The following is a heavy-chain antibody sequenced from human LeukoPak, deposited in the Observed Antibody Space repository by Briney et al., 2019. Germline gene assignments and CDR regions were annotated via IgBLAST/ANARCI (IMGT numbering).Heavy chain of an antibody. CDR1: DYTFNRYG. Sequence: ASGKVSCKASDYTFNRYGMSWVRQAPGRGLEWMGWISGSNGNTNYAQKIQDRVTLTTDTSTSTAYMELRSVSFDDTATYSCVRSGRGTYYYFDVWGQGTLVTVSS. D-gene: IGHD1-26*01. CDR2: ISGSNGNT. J-gene: IGHJ4*02. V-gene: IGHV1-18*01. CDR3: VRSGRGTYYYFDV.